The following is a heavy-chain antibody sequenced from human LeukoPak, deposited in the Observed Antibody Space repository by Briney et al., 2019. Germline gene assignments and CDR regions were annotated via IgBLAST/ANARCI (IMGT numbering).Heavy chain of an antibody. J-gene: IGHJ6*02. D-gene: IGHD3-22*01. Sequence: ASVKVSCKASGYTFTSYGISWVRQAPGRGLEWMGWISAYNGNTNYAQKLQGRVTMTTDTSTSTAYMELRSLRSDDTAVYYCARERKGYDSSGYYWGTDYYYGMDVWGQGTTVTVSS. V-gene: IGHV1-18*01. CDR3: ARERKGYDSSGYYWGTDYYYGMDV. CDR2: ISAYNGNT. CDR1: GYTFTSYG.